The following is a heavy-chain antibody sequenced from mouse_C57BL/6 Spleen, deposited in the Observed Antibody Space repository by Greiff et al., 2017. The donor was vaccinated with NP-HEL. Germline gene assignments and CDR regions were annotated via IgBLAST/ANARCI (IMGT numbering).Heavy chain of an antibody. Sequence: VQLQQSGPELVQPGASVKISCKASGYAFSGSWMNWVKQRPGKGLEWIGRIYPGAGGTNYNGKFKGKATLTADKSSSTAYMQLSSLTSEDSAVYICAALPRDYWGQGTSVTVSS. J-gene: IGHJ4*01. CDR1: GYAFSGSW. CDR2: IYPGAGGT. CDR3: AALPRDY. D-gene: IGHD2-10*01. V-gene: IGHV1-82*01.